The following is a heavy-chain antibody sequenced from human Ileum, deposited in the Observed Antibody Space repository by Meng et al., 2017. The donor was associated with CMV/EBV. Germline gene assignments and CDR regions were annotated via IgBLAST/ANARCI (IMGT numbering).Heavy chain of an antibody. CDR3: ARGAGWWGV. D-gene: IGHD2-15*01. Sequence: SETLSLTCTVSGGSMNTYYWSWLRQPPGKGLEWIGYINYSGQTNYNPSLRGRVVISVDTSKNQFSLKLNSVNTADTAVYYCARGAGWWGVWGQGTLVTAPQ. V-gene: IGHV4-59*01. CDR1: GGSMNTYY. J-gene: IGHJ4*02. CDR2: INYSGQT.